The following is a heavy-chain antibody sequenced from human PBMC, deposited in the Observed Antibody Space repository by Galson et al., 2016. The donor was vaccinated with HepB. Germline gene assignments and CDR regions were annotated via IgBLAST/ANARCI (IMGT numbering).Heavy chain of an antibody. D-gene: IGHD4-23*01. CDR3: ATRVVATTNFDY. Sequence: SVKVSCKASGGTFSSFAIDWVRQAPGQGLEWVGVIIPVFGTTNYAQKFQGRVTITADKSTSTGYMELSSLRSEDTAVYYCATRVVATTNFDYWGQGTVVTASS. CDR1: GGTFSSFA. CDR2: IIPVFGTT. J-gene: IGHJ4*02. V-gene: IGHV1-69*06.